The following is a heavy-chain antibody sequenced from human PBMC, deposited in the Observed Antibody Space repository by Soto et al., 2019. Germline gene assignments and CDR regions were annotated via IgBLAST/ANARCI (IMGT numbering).Heavy chain of an antibody. CDR1: GGTFSSYA. CDR2: IIPIFGTA. Sequence: SVKVSCKASGGTFSSYAISWVLQAPGQGLEWMGGIIPIFGTANYAQKFQGRVTITADESTSTAYMELSSLRSEDTAVYYCARVRGATFYYFDYWGQGTLVTVSS. D-gene: IGHD1-26*01. V-gene: IGHV1-69*13. CDR3: ARVRGATFYYFDY. J-gene: IGHJ4*02.